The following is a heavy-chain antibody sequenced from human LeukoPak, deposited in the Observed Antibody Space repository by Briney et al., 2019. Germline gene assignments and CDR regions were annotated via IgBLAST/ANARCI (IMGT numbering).Heavy chain of an antibody. V-gene: IGHV7-4-1*02. CDR3: ASSGGSGSYYARYYYYYMDV. CDR2: INTNTGNA. J-gene: IGHJ6*03. Sequence: ASVKVSCKASGYTFTNFAMNWVRQAPGQGLEWMGCINTNTGNATYAQGFTGRFVFSLDTSVSTAYLQISSLKAEDTAVYYCASSGGSGSYYARYYYYYMDVWGKGTTVTVSS. CDR1: GYTFTNFA. D-gene: IGHD3-10*01.